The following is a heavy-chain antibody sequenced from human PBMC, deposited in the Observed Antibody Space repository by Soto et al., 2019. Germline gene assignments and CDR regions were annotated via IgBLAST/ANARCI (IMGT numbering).Heavy chain of an antibody. Sequence: QVQLVQSGAEVKKPGSSVKVSCTASGGTFSSYAISWVRQAPGQGLEWMGGIIPIFGTANYAQKFQGRVTITADESTSTAYMELSSLRSEDTAVYYCARARRYCSGGSCYSLLYYYGMDVWGQGTTVTVSS. CDR1: GGTFSSYA. CDR2: IIPIFGTA. J-gene: IGHJ6*02. CDR3: ARARRYCSGGSCYSLLYYYGMDV. V-gene: IGHV1-69*01. D-gene: IGHD2-15*01.